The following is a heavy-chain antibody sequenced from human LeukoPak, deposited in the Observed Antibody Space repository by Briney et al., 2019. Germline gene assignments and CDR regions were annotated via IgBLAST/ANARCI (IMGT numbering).Heavy chain of an antibody. CDR2: INHSGGT. J-gene: IGHJ6*03. CDR3: ARDMVGYCSSTSCYAGRGYYYYMDV. D-gene: IGHD2-2*01. V-gene: IGHV4-34*01. CDR1: GGSFSGYY. Sequence: PSETLSLTCAVYGGSFSGYYWSWIRRPPGKGLEWIGEINHSGGTNYNPSLKSRVTISVDTSKNQFSLKLTSVTAADTAVYYCARDMVGYCSSTSCYAGRGYYYYMDVWGKGTTVTVSS.